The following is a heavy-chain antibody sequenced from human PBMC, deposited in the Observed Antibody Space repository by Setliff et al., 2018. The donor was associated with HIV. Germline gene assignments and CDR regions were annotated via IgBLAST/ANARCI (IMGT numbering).Heavy chain of an antibody. CDR3: ARQVTVVGYFETAAGSFNY. V-gene: IGHV4-39*01. Sequence: PSETLSLTCTVSGGSIRSSSYYWGWIRQPPGKGLEWIGSIYYRGNTYYNPSLKSRVTISTDTSKNQFSLRVRSVTAADTAVYYCARQVTVVGYFETAAGSFNYWGPGTLVTVSS. CDR1: GGSIRSSSYY. J-gene: IGHJ4*02. CDR2: IYYRGNT. D-gene: IGHD2-21*01.